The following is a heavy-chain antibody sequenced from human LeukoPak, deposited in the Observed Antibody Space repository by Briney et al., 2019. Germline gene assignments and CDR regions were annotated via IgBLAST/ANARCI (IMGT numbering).Heavy chain of an antibody. J-gene: IGHJ3*01. Sequence: GGSLRLSCAASGFTVSSYGMHWVRQAPGEGLEWVANIWNDGSNQYYADSVKGRFNISRDNSKNTVYLQMNSLRAEDTAVYYCARDLYCGSTTCYEGDGLDFWGQGTMVTVSS. D-gene: IGHD2-2*01. CDR2: IWNDGSNQ. CDR3: ARDLYCGSTTCYEGDGLDF. CDR1: GFTVSSYG. V-gene: IGHV3-33*01.